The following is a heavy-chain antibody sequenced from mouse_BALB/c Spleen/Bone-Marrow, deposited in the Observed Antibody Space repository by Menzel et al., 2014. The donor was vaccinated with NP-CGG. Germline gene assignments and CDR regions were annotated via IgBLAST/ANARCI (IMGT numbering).Heavy chain of an antibody. J-gene: IGHJ4*01. CDR3: ARCLRRTSALGF. CDR1: GYAFTNYV. V-gene: IGHV1-54*01. D-gene: IGHD2-12*01. CDR2: INTGSGGT. Sequence: QVQLQQSGAELVRPGTSVKVSCKASGYAFTNYVIAWVKQRPGQGLEWIGAINTGSGGTNYKEKFRGKATLTADKATNTASMQLSSLTSDVSAVYFYARCLRRTSALGFCGHKASVSVSS.